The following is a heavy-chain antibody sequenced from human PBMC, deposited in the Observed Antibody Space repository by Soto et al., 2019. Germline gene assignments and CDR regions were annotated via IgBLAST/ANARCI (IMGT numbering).Heavy chain of an antibody. V-gene: IGHV4-59*12. D-gene: IGHD1-26*01. CDR2: IDYSGRT. J-gene: IGHJ4*02. CDR3: VRVGVGIGNYFDS. Sequence: QVQLQESGPGLVKPSETLSLTCSVSNGSISGFYWTWIRQPPGKTLEWIGYIDYSGRTDYNPSLTSRATMSVDTSKTQFSLNLKSITAADTAVYCCVRVGVGIGNYFDSWGRGTLVTVSS. CDR1: NGSISGFY.